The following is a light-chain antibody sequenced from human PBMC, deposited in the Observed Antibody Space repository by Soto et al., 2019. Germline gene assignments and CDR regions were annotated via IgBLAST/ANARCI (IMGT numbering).Light chain of an antibody. CDR3: QHYNSYSEA. V-gene: IGKV1-5*01. Sequence: DIQMTQSPSTLSASIGDRVTITCRASEDINDWLAWYKQNPGKAPKLMIYDASSLESGVPSRFRGSGSGTEFTLTISSLQPDDFETYYCQHYNSYSEAFGQGTRLEIK. CDR1: EDINDW. J-gene: IGKJ5*01. CDR2: DAS.